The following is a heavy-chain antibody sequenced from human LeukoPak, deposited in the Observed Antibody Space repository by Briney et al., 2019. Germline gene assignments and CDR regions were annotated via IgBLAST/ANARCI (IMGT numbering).Heavy chain of an antibody. CDR1: GDSVSSNSVA. V-gene: IGHV6-1*01. CDR3: AREVRSSLYGMDV. CDR2: TYYRSKWYN. Sequence: SQTLSLTCAISGDSVSSNSVAWNWIRQSPSRGLEWLGRTYYRSKWYNDYAVSVKSRITINPDTSKNQFSLQLNSVTPEDTAVYHCAREVRSSLYGMDVWGQGTTVTVSS. J-gene: IGHJ6*02. D-gene: IGHD4-23*01.